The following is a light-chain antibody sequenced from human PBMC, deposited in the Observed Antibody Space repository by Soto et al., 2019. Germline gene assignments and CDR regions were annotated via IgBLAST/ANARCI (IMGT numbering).Light chain of an antibody. Sequence: QLVLTQSPSASASLGASVKLTCTLSSGHSSYAIAWHQQQPEKGPRYLMKLNSDGSHSRGDGLPDRFSGSSSGAERYLTLSGLQSEDEADYYCQTWGTGLLVFGGGTKLTVL. V-gene: IGLV4-69*01. J-gene: IGLJ3*02. CDR2: LNSDGSH. CDR1: SGHSSYA. CDR3: QTWGTGLLV.